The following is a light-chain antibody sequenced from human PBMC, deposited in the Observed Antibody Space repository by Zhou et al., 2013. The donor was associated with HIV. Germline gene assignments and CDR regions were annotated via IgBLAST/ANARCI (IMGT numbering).Light chain of an antibody. Sequence: DIQMTQSPSSLSASVGDRVTITCRASQSISSYLNWYRQKPGKAPKLLIYAASSLQGGVPSRFSGSGSGTDFTLTISSLQPEDFATYYCQQSYSLPLTFGQGTRLDFK. V-gene: IGKV1-39*01. CDR1: QSISSY. CDR2: AAS. J-gene: IGKJ5*01. CDR3: QQSYSLPLT.